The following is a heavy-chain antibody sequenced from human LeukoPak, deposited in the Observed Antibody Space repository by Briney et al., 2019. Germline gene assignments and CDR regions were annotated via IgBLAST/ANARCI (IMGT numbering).Heavy chain of an antibody. J-gene: IGHJ4*02. Sequence: GGSLRLSCAASGFTFSSYAMSWVRQAPGKGLEWVSAISGSGDSTYYADSVKGRFTISRDNSKNTLYLQMNSLRAEDTAVYYCAKDKSVVPASHDYWGQGTLVTVSS. V-gene: IGHV3-23*01. D-gene: IGHD2-2*01. CDR2: ISGSGDST. CDR3: AKDKSVVPASHDY. CDR1: GFTFSSYA.